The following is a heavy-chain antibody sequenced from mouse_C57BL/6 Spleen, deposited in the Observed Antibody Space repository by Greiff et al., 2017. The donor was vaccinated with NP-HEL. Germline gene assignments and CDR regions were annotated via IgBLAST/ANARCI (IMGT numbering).Heavy chain of an antibody. D-gene: IGHD1-1*01. Sequence: VQLQQSGAELVKPGASVKLSCTASGFNIKDYYMHWVKQRTEQGLEWIGRIDPEDGETKYAPKFQGKATKTADTSSNTAYLQLSSLTSEDTAVYYCARWITTVVATEGAWFAYWGQGTLVTVSA. CDR3: ARWITTVVATEGAWFAY. CDR2: IDPEDGET. J-gene: IGHJ3*01. CDR1: GFNIKDYY. V-gene: IGHV14-2*01.